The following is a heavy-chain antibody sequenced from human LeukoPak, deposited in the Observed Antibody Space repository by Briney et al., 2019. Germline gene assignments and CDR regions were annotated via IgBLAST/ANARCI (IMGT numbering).Heavy chain of an antibody. CDR1: GYTFTSYG. CDR3: ARYSSSWYGLSYYYGMDV. V-gene: IGHV1-18*01. CDR2: ISAYNGNT. J-gene: IGHJ6*02. Sequence: GASVKVSCKASGYTFTSYGISWVRQAPGQGLEWMGWISAYNGNTNYAQKLQGRVTMTTDTSTSTAHMELRSLRSDDTAVYYCARYSSSWYGLSYYYGMDVWGQGTTVTVSS. D-gene: IGHD6-13*01.